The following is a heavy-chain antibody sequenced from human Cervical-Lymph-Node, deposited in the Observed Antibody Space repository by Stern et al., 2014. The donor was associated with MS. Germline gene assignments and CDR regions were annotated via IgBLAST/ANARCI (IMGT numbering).Heavy chain of an antibody. Sequence: EVQLVESGAEVKKPRESLKISCKASGYSFSTYWIAWVRQMPGKGLEWMGIIYPGDSDTRYSPSFQGQVTISADKSISTAYLQWSSLKASDTAMYYCARHPPLRNSNDPNYGLDVWGQGTTVAVSS. CDR1: GYSFSTYW. CDR2: IYPGDSDT. D-gene: IGHD1-1*01. J-gene: IGHJ6*02. V-gene: IGHV5-51*01. CDR3: ARHPPLRNSNDPNYGLDV.